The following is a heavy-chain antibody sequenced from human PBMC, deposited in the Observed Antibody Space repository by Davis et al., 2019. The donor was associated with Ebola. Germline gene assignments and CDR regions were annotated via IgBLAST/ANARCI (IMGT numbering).Heavy chain of an antibody. J-gene: IGHJ5*02. Sequence: MPSETLSLTCTVSGGSISSSSYYWGWIRQPPGKGLEWIGSIYYSGSTYYNPSLKSRVTISVDTSKNQFSLKLSSVTAADTAVYRCARQGDRSSSLNWFDPWGQGTLVTVSS. CDR3: ARQGDRSSSLNWFDP. CDR2: IYYSGST. CDR1: GGSISSSSYY. D-gene: IGHD6-6*01. V-gene: IGHV4-39*01.